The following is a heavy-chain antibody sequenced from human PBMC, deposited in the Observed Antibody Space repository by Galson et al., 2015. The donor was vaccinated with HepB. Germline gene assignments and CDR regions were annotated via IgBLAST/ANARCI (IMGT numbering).Heavy chain of an antibody. V-gene: IGHV3-23*01. D-gene: IGHD2-15*01. Sequence: SLRLSCAASGFTFSSYAMSWVRQAPGKGLEWVSAISGSGGSTYYADSVKGRLTTSRDNSKNTLYLQMNSLRAEDTAEYYCAKECSGGSCYSGGASYYYGMDVWGQGTTVTVSS. J-gene: IGHJ6*02. CDR2: ISGSGGST. CDR3: AKECSGGSCYSGGASYYYGMDV. CDR1: GFTFSSYA.